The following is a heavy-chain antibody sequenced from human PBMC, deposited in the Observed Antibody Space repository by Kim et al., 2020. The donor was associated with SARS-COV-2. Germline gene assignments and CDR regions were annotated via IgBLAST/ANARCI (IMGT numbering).Heavy chain of an antibody. CDR1: GFTFSSYA. J-gene: IGHJ4*02. V-gene: IGHV3-23*01. D-gene: IGHD3-10*01. Sequence: GGSLRLSCAASGFTFSSYAMSWVRQAPGKGLEWVSAISGSGGSTYYADSVKGRFTISRDNSKNTLYLQMNSLRAEDTAVYYCAKDSGYGSGSYYPIDYWGQGTLVTVSS. CDR2: ISGSGGST. CDR3: AKDSGYGSGSYYPIDY.